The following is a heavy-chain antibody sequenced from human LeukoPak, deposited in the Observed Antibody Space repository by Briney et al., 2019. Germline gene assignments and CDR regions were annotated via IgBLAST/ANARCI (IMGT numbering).Heavy chain of an antibody. CDR1: GGTFSSYA. Sequence: SVKVSCKASGGTFSSYAISWVRQAPGQGLEWMGGIIPIFDTANYAQKFQGRVTITADKSTSTAYMELSSLRSEDTAVYYCARDQEWFGELSDYYYGMDVWGKGTTVTVSS. J-gene: IGHJ6*04. V-gene: IGHV1-69*06. CDR3: ARDQEWFGELSDYYYGMDV. CDR2: IIPIFDTA. D-gene: IGHD3-10*01.